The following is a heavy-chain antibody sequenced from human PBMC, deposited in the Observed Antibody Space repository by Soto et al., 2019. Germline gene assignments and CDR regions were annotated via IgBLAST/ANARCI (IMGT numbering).Heavy chain of an antibody. Sequence: GASVKVSCKASGGTFSSYAISWVRQAPGQGLEWMGGIIPIFGTANYAQKFQGRVTITADESTSTAYMELSSLRSEDTAVYYCAVDYYDFWSGYNRRRAFREDWFDPWGQGTLVTVSS. CDR3: AVDYYDFWSGYNRRRAFREDWFDP. CDR2: IIPIFGTA. V-gene: IGHV1-69*13. CDR1: GGTFSSYA. D-gene: IGHD3-3*01. J-gene: IGHJ5*02.